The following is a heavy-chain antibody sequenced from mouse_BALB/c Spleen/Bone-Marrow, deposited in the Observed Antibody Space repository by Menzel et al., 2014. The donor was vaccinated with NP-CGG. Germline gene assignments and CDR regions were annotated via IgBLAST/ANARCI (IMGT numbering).Heavy chain of an antibody. CDR2: IWAGGSA. Sequence: VQLVESGPGLVAPSQSLSITCTVSEFSLTSYGVHWIRQPPGKGLEWLGVIWAGGSANYKSALMSRLSISKDNSKSQVFLKMNSLQTDDTAMYYCARGGYGYDGTFAYWGQGTLVTVSA. D-gene: IGHD2-2*01. CDR1: EFSLTSYG. CDR3: ARGGYGYDGTFAY. J-gene: IGHJ3*01. V-gene: IGHV2-9*02.